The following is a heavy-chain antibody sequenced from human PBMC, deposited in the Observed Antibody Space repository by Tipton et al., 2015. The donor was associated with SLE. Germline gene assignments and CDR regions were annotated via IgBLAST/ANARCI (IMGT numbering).Heavy chain of an antibody. CDR3: ARTITISGLVTYAFGF. CDR1: GGSIANGIYY. Sequence: LRLSCNVSGGSIANGIYYWSWIRQPAGKGLEWIGHIYTRGSTNYNPSFKSRVTIFFDMSKDQFSLRLTSVTAADTAVYYCARTITISGLVTYAFGFWGQGRQVTVSS. V-gene: IGHV4-61*09. CDR2: IYTRGST. D-gene: IGHD3-3*01. J-gene: IGHJ4*02.